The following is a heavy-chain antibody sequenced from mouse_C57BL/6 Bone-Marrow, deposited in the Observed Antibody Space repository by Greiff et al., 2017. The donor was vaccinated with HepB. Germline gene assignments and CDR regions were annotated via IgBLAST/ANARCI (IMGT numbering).Heavy chain of an antibody. CDR2: INPDSSTI. J-gene: IGHJ4*01. Sequence: EADGVDFSRYWMSWVRRAPGKGLEWIGEINPDSSTINYAPSLKDKFIISRDNAKNTLYLQMSKVRSEDTALYYCARHYGSSYRYYAMDYWGQGTSVTVSS. CDR1: GVDFSRYW. V-gene: IGHV4-1*01. D-gene: IGHD1-1*01. CDR3: ARHYGSSYRYYAMDY.